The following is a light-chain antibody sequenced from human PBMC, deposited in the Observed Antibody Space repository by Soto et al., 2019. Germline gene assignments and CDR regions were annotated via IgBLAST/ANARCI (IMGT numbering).Light chain of an antibody. J-gene: IGKJ4*01. Sequence: IQLTQSPSSLSASVGDRVTITCRASQGISSYLAWYQQKPGKAPKLLIYAAYTLQNGVTSRFSGSGSGTDFTLTISRLQAEDFATYYCQELNSYPPTFGGGTKVEIK. V-gene: IGKV1-9*01. CDR3: QELNSYPPT. CDR2: AAY. CDR1: QGISSY.